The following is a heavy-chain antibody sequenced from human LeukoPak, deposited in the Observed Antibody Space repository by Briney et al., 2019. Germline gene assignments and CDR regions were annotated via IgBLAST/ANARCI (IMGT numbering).Heavy chain of an antibody. CDR1: GGSITSYY. CDR2: IYYSGSA. D-gene: IGHD4-23*01. J-gene: IGHJ5*02. V-gene: IGHV4-59*01. Sequence: SETLSLTCTVSGGSITSYYWSWIRQPPGKGLEWIGYIYYSGSANYNPSLKSRVTISVDTSKNQFSLKLSSVTAADTAIYYCARDRSYGGYSDWFDPWGQGTLVTVSS. CDR3: ARDRSYGGYSDWFDP.